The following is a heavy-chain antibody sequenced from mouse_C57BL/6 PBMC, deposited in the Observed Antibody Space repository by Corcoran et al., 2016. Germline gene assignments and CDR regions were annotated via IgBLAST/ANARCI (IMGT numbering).Heavy chain of an antibody. CDR2: IYPGDGDT. D-gene: IGHD2-12*01. J-gene: IGHJ1*03. Sequence: QVQLQQSGAELVKPGASVKISCKASGYAFSSYWMNWVKQRPGKGLEWIGQIYPGDGDTNYNGKFKGKATLTADKSSSTAYMQLSSLTSEDSAVYFCARGTAYYSFPYWYFDVWGTGTTVTVSS. CDR3: ARGTAYYSFPYWYFDV. CDR1: GYAFSSYW. V-gene: IGHV1-80*01.